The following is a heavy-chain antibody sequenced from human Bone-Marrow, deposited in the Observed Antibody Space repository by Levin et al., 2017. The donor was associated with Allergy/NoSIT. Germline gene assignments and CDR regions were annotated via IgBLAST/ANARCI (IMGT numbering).Heavy chain of an antibody. CDR1: GGSISSSPYY. J-gene: IGHJ4*02. V-gene: IGHV4-39*01. Sequence: SETLSLTCTVSGGSISSSPYYWGWIRQPPGKELEWIGTIYYSGNTYYNPSLDSQVTMSVDTSKNQFSLKLSSVTAADTVVYYCARRGAVRNLPFWSGYYADPFDFWGQGTLVTVSS. CDR3: ARRGAVRNLPFWSGYYADPFDF. D-gene: IGHD3-3*01. CDR2: IYYSGNT.